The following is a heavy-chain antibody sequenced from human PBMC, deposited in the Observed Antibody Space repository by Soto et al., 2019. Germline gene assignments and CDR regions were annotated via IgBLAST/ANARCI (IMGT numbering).Heavy chain of an antibody. CDR2: IIPIFGTA. CDR1: GGTFSSYA. Sequence: ASVKVSCKASGGTFSSYAISWVRQAPGRGLEWMGGIIPIFGTANYAQKFQGRVTITADESTSTAYMELSSLRSEDTAVYYCARMTMNRPHAFDIWGQGTMVTVSS. CDR3: ARMTMNRPHAFDI. V-gene: IGHV1-69*13. J-gene: IGHJ3*02.